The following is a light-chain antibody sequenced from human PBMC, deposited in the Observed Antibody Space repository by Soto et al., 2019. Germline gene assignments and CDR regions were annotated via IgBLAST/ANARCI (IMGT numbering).Light chain of an antibody. V-gene: IGLV1-44*01. CDR1: SSNIGSNT. CDR2: SNN. CDR3: AAWDDSLNGL. J-gene: IGLJ1*01. Sequence: QCVLTQPPSASGTPGQRVTISCSGSSSNIGSNTVNWYQQLPGTAPKLLIYSNNQRPSGVPDRFSGSKSGTSASLANCWLQSEDEADYYCAAWDDSLNGLFGTGTKVTVL.